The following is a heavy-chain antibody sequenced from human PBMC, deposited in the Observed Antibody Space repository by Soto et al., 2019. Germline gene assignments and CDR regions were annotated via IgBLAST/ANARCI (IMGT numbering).Heavy chain of an antibody. V-gene: IGHV3-48*02. CDR3: ARDVRDTAVADFDQ. CDR2: ISSSISTM. Sequence: EVQLVESGGGLVQPGGSLRLSCAASGFTFSSYSMNWVRQAPGKGLEWLSYISSSISTMHYADSVKGRFTISRDNAKNSLYLQINSLRDEDTAVYYCARDVRDTAVADFDQWGQGTLITVS. J-gene: IGHJ4*02. D-gene: IGHD5-18*01. CDR1: GFTFSSYS.